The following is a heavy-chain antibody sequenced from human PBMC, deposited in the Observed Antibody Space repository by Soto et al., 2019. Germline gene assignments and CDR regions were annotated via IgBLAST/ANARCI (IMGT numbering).Heavy chain of an antibody. Sequence: ASLKVSCKASGYTFTTYDINWVRQATGQGLEWVGWMNPKSGYTGFAQKFQGRVSMTRDTSISTAYMELSSLRSEDTAVYYCVRVFGSIDYWGQGTLVTVSS. CDR2: MNPKSGYT. CDR1: GYTFTTYD. CDR3: VRVFGSIDY. V-gene: IGHV1-8*01. J-gene: IGHJ4*02. D-gene: IGHD2-21*01.